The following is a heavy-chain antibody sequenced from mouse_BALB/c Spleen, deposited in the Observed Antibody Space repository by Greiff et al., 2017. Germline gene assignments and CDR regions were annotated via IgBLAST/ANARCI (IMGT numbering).Heavy chain of an antibody. CDR3: ARDYYGSSYFDY. V-gene: IGHV5-9-4*01. CDR2: ISSGGSYT. D-gene: IGHD1-1*01. Sequence: DVMLVESGGGLVKPGGSLKLSCAASGFTFSSYAMSWVRQSPEKRLEWVAEISSGGSYTYYPDTVTGRFTISRDNAKNTLYLEMSSLRSEDTAMYYCARDYYGSSYFDYWGQGTTLTVSS. J-gene: IGHJ2*01. CDR1: GFTFSSYA.